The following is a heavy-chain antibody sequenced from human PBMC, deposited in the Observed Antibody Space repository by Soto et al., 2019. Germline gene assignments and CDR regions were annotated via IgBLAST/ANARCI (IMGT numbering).Heavy chain of an antibody. V-gene: IGHV3-30-3*01. Sequence: GGSLRLSCAASGFTFGSYAMHWVRQAPGKGLEWVAVISYDGSNKYYADSVKGRFTISRDNSKNTLYLQMNSLRAEDTAVYYCARVPRRDGYNSWYFQHWGQGTLVTVSS. CDR1: GFTFGSYA. CDR3: ARVPRRDGYNSWYFQH. D-gene: IGHD5-12*01. J-gene: IGHJ1*01. CDR2: ISYDGSNK.